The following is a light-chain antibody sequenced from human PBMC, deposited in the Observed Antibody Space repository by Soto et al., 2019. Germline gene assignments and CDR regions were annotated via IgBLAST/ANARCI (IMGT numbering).Light chain of an antibody. CDR3: CSYAGSYTLPYDV. CDR1: SSDVGGYNY. CDR2: DVS. V-gene: IGLV2-11*01. Sequence: QSALTQPRSVSGSPGQSVTISCTGTSSDVGGYNYVSWYQQHPGKAPKLMIYDVSKRPSGVPDRFSGSKSGNTASLTISGLQAEDEADYYCCSYAGSYTLPYDVFGTGTKLTVL. J-gene: IGLJ1*01.